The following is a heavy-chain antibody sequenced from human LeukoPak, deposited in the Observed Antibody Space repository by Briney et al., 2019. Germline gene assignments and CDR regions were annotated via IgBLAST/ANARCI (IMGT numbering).Heavy chain of an antibody. CDR3: ARDQRPYCTNGACYFDY. V-gene: IGHV1-2*02. J-gene: IGHJ4*02. CDR1: GYTFTGYY. Sequence: ASVKVSCKASGYTFTGYYMHWVRQAPGQGLEWMGWINPNSGGTNYAQKFQGRVTMTRDTSISTAYMELSRLRSDDTAVYYCARDQRPYCTNGACYFDYWGQGTLVTVSS. CDR2: INPNSGGT. D-gene: IGHD2-8*01.